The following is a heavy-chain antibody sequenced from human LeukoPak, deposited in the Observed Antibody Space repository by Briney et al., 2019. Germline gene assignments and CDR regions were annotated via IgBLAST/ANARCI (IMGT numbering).Heavy chain of an antibody. V-gene: IGHV4-59*01. Sequence: SETLSLTCTVSGGSISSYYWSWIRQPPGKGLEWIGYISYTGSTNYNPSLKSRVTISVDTSKNQFSLQLTSVTAAGTAVYYCARDDYRGVTNFDPWGQGTLVTVSS. CDR2: ISYTGST. J-gene: IGHJ5*02. CDR3: ARDDYRGVTNFDP. CDR1: GGSISSYY. D-gene: IGHD3-10*01.